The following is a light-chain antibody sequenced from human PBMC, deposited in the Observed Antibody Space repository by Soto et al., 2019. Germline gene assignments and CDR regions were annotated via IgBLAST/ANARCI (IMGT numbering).Light chain of an antibody. CDR2: EVN. Sequence: QAVVTQPPSASGSPGQSVTISCTGTSSDVGRYNYVSWYQQHPGKAPKLMIYEVNKRPSGVPDRFSGSKSGNTASLTVSGLQAEDEADYYCSSYAGSNNYVFGSGTKVTV. CDR3: SSYAGSNNYV. CDR1: SSDVGRYNY. V-gene: IGLV2-8*01. J-gene: IGLJ1*01.